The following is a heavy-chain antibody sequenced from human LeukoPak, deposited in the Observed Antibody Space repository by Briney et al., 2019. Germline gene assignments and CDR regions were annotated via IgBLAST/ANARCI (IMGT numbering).Heavy chain of an antibody. J-gene: IGHJ4*02. CDR3: ASLNQYYYDSSGTALAGY. D-gene: IGHD3-22*01. Sequence: GESLKISCKGSGYSFTSYWIGWVRQMPGKGLEWMGIIYPGDSDTRYSPSSQGQVTISADKSISTAYLQWSSLKASDTAMYYCASLNQYYYDSSGTALAGYWGQGTLVTVSS. CDR2: IYPGDSDT. CDR1: GYSFTSYW. V-gene: IGHV5-51*01.